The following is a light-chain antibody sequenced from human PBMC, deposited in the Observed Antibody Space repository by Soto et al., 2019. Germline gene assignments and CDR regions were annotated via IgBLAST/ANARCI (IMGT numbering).Light chain of an antibody. CDR3: MQALQTPSIT. J-gene: IGKJ5*01. CDR2: LGS. V-gene: IGKV2-28*01. CDR1: QSLLHSNGYTY. Sequence: DIVMTQSPLSLPVTPGEPASISCRSSQSLLHSNGYTYLDWYLQKPGQSPQLLIYLGSNRASGVPDRFSGSGSGTDFTLKISRVEVEDVGVYYCMQALQTPSITFGQGTRLEIK.